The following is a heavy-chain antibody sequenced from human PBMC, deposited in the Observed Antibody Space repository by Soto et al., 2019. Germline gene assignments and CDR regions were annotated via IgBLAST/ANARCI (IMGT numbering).Heavy chain of an antibody. V-gene: IGHV3-53*04. J-gene: IGHJ4*02. D-gene: IGHD6-13*01. CDR2: IYSGGST. Sequence: PGGSLRLSCAASGFTVSSNYMSWVRQAPGKGLEWVSVIYSGGSTYYADSVKGRFTISRHNSKNTLYLQMNSLRAEDTAVYYCARAPGYSSSWYLYWGQGTLVTVSS. CDR1: GFTVSSNY. CDR3: ARAPGYSSSWYLY.